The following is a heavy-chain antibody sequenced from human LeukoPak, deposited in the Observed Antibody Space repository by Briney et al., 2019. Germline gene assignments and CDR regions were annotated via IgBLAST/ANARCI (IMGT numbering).Heavy chain of an antibody. V-gene: IGHV1-8*01. CDR3: ARVMDTDVLSGY. Sequence: ASVKVSCKASGYTFTSYDINWVRQATGQGLEWMGWMNPNSGNTGYAQKFQGRVTMTRNTSISTAYMELSSLRSEDTAVYYCARVMDTDVLSGYWGQGTPVTVSS. J-gene: IGHJ4*02. D-gene: IGHD5-18*01. CDR2: MNPNSGNT. CDR1: GYTFTSYD.